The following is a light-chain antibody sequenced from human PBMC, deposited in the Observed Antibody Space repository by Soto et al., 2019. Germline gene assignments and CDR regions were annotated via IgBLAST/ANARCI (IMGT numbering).Light chain of an antibody. CDR2: AAS. CDR3: KQSYSTLLS. V-gene: IGKV1-39*01. Sequence: DIQMTQSPSSLSATVGDRVTITCRASQSISSYLNCYQQKPGKAPKLLIYAASRLQSGVPSKNSGSLSGTDFTFIFCSLLPEDFATFYCKQSYSTLLSFGVWTKVDIK. J-gene: IGKJ4*01. CDR1: QSISSY.